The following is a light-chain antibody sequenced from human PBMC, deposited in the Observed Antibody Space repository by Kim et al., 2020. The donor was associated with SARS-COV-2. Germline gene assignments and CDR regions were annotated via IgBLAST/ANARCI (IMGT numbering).Light chain of an antibody. V-gene: IGLV1-44*01. J-gene: IGLJ2*01. Sequence: QSVLTQPPSAYGAPGQTVTISCSGSSSNIGSNTASWYQQVPGTAPKLLIYYDKERPSGVPDRFSGSKSGTSASLAITGLQSGDEADYYCAAWDDIQSGPVFGGGTQLTVL. CDR1: SSNIGSNT. CDR2: YDK. CDR3: AAWDDIQSGPV.